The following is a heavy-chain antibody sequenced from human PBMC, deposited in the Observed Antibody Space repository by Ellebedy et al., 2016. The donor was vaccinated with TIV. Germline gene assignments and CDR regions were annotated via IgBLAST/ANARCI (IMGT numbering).Heavy chain of an antibody. Sequence: GGSLRLXCTASGFTFGDFAISWVRQAPGKGLEWVGFIRSKGYGGTTQYAASVKGRFTISRDDSKSIAYLQMNSLKTEDTALYYCTREAANWNYPYYYYNGMDVWGQGTTVTVSS. V-gene: IGHV3-49*04. CDR2: IRSKGYGGTT. CDR1: GFTFGDFA. J-gene: IGHJ6*02. D-gene: IGHD1-7*01. CDR3: TREAANWNYPYYYYNGMDV.